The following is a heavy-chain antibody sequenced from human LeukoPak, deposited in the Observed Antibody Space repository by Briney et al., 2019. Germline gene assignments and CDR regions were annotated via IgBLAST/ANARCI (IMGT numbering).Heavy chain of an antibody. Sequence: PGGSLRLSCAASGFTFSSYAMHWVRQAPGKGLEWVAVISYDGSNKYYADSVKGRFTISRDNSKNTLYLQMNSLRAEDTAVYYCASTHDYGDVPLSYWGQGTLVTVSS. CDR1: GFTFSSYA. CDR2: ISYDGSNK. CDR3: ASTHDYGDVPLSY. V-gene: IGHV3-30*14. J-gene: IGHJ4*02. D-gene: IGHD4-17*01.